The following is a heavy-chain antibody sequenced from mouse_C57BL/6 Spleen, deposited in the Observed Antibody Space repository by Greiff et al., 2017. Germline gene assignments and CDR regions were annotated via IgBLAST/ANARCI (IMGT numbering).Heavy chain of an antibody. J-gene: IGHJ1*03. V-gene: IGHV5-9*01. CDR2: ISGGGGNT. CDR3: ASVSNWDPWYFGV. D-gene: IGHD4-1*01. CDR1: GFTFSSYT. Sequence: EVKLVESGGGLVKPGGSLKLSCAASGFTFSSYTMSWVRQTPEKRLEWVATISGGGGNTYYPDSVKGRFTVSRDNAKNTLYLQMSSLRSEDTALYYCASVSNWDPWYFGVWGTGTTVTVSS.